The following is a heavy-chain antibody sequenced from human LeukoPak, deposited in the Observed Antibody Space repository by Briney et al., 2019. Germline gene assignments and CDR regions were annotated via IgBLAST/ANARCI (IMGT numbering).Heavy chain of an antibody. V-gene: IGHV1-18*01. CDR2: ISTYNGNT. D-gene: IGHD5-12*01. CDR3: AREDLRGYDYRYFDY. J-gene: IGHJ4*02. Sequence: GESLKISCKASGYTLTSYGISWVRQAPGQGLEWMGWISTYNGNTNYAQKLQGRVTMTTDTSTSTAYMELRSLRSDDTAVYYCAREDLRGYDYRYFDYWGQGTLVTVSS. CDR1: GYTLTSYG.